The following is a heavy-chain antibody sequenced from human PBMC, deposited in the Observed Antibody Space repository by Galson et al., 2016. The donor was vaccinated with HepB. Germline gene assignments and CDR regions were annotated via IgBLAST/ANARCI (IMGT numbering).Heavy chain of an antibody. Sequence: ETLSLTCAVSGGSISSVNWWSWVRQPPGKGLEWIGEIYHRGDTNYNPSLKSRVTISVDTSKNQFSLNVRSLTAADTALYYCTRVTWSSGSLSGPYGMDVWGQGTTVIVSS. CDR2: IYHRGDT. D-gene: IGHD3-10*01. CDR3: TRVTWSSGSLSGPYGMDV. CDR1: GGSISSVNW. J-gene: IGHJ6*02. V-gene: IGHV4-4*02.